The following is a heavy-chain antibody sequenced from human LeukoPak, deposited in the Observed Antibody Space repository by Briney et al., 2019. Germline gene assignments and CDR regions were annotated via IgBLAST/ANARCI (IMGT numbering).Heavy chain of an antibody. CDR1: GGSFSGYC. D-gene: IGHD5-24*01. J-gene: IGHJ4*02. V-gene: IGHV4-34*01. Sequence: PSETLSLTCAVYGGSFSGYCWSWIRQPPGKGLEWIGEINHSGSTNYNPSLKSRVTISVDTSKNQFSLKLSSVTAADTAVYYCARFVEMATSPFDYWGQGTLVTVSS. CDR2: INHSGST. CDR3: ARFVEMATSPFDY.